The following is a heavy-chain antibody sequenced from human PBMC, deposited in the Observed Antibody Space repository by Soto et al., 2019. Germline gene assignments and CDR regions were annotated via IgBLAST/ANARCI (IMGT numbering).Heavy chain of an antibody. V-gene: IGHV3-33*01. CDR2: IWYDGSNK. CDR3: ARAYYYDSSGYYYDGMDV. D-gene: IGHD3-22*01. J-gene: IGHJ6*01. CDR1: GFTFSSYG. Sequence: QVQLVESGGGVVQPGRSLRLSCAASGFTFSSYGMHWVRQAPGKWLEWVAVIWYDGSNKYYADSVKGRFTISRDNSKHTLYLQRNSLRAEDTAVYYCARAYYYDSSGYYYDGMDVWGQGTTVTVSS.